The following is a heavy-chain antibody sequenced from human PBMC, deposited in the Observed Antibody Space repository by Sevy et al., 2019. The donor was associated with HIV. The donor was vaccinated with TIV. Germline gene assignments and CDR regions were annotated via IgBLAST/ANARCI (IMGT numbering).Heavy chain of an antibody. CDR1: GFAFDDYA. V-gene: IGHV3-9*01. CDR3: AKDMGGIETCDYYSYYGMDV. D-gene: IGHD2-21*01. J-gene: IGHJ6*02. CDR2: ISWNSATI. Sequence: GGSLRLSCAASGFAFDDYAMHWVRQVPGKGLEWVSGISWNSATIGYADSVKGRFTISRDNAKNSLFLQMNSLRAEDTALYYCAKDMGGIETCDYYSYYGMDVWGQVTTVTVSS.